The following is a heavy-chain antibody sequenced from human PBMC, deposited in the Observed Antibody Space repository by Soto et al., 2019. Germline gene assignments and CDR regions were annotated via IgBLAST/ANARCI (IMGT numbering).Heavy chain of an antibody. V-gene: IGHV4-59*01. CDR1: GGSISSYY. D-gene: IGHD3-10*01. J-gene: IGHJ6*02. Sequence: SETLSLTCTVSGGSISSYYWSWIRQPPGKGLEWIGYIYYSGSTNYNPSLKSRVTISVDTSKNQFSLKLSSVTAADTAVYYCARGDPLLWFGEKVYYGMDVWGQGTTVNVSS. CDR3: ARGDPLLWFGEKVYYGMDV. CDR2: IYYSGST.